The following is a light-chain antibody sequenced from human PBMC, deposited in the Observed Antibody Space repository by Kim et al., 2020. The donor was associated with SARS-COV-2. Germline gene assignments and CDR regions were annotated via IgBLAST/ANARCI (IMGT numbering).Light chain of an antibody. CDR3: NSRDSNDYVV. CDR2: GKN. J-gene: IGLJ2*01. Sequence: SSELTQDPAVSVALGQTVRITCQGDSLRSYYATWYQQKPGQAPIPVIYGKNNRPSGIPDRFSGFSSGNTASLTITGTQAGDEADYYCNSRDSNDYVVFGGGTQLTVL. CDR1: SLRSYY. V-gene: IGLV3-19*01.